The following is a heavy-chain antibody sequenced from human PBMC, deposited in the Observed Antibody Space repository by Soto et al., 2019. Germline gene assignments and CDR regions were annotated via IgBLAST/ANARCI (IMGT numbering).Heavy chain of an antibody. CDR2: ISGTGGSA. Sequence: EVQLLESGGGLVQPGGSLRVSCAASGFPFSNHAMSWVRQAPGKGLEWVSGISGTGGSAYYADSVKGRFTISRDKSTNTLYLHMNSLRAEDTAVYYCARGSAYSDYDLEYWGQGTLVTVSS. D-gene: IGHD4-17*01. V-gene: IGHV3-23*01. J-gene: IGHJ4*02. CDR3: ARGSAYSDYDLEY. CDR1: GFPFSNHA.